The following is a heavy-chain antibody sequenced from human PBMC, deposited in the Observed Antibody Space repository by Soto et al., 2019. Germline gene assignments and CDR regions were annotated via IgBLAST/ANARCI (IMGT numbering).Heavy chain of an antibody. CDR1: GGSISSGDYY. Sequence: QVQLQESGPGLVKPSQTLSLTCTVSGGSISSGDYYWSWIRQPPGKGLEWIGYIYDSGSTYYNASRKSRVTISLDTSKNQFSLKLTSVSAADTAVYYCARGGNYYGLRVWGQGTTVTVS. D-gene: IGHD3-10*01. CDR3: ARGGNYYGLRV. CDR2: IYDSGST. V-gene: IGHV4-30-4*01. J-gene: IGHJ6*02.